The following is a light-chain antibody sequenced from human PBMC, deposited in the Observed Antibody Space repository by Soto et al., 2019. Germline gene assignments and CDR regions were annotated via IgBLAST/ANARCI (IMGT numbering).Light chain of an antibody. CDR2: AAS. J-gene: IGKJ4*01. CDR1: QSVIGCQ. V-gene: IGKV3-20*01. CDR3: QQYGSSPLT. Sequence: EIVLTQSPGTLSLSPGERATLSCRASQSVIGCQLAWYQQKPGQAPSLLIHAASRRATGIPDRFSGSGSGTDFTLTISRLEPEDFAVYYCQQYGSSPLTFGGGTKVEIK.